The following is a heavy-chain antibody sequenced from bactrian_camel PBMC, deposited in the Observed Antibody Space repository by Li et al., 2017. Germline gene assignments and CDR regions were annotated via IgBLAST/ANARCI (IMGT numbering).Heavy chain of an antibody. CDR1: GYTNSDYC. V-gene: IGHV3S53*01. D-gene: IGHD5*01. CDR3: VRMCFVLGGTWYGDREYAA. J-gene: IGHJ6*01. CDR2: LDSDGSA. Sequence: HVQLVESGGGSVQAGGSLTLSCAVSGYTNSDYCMGWFRQAPGEKKREGVAALDSDGSATYADSVKGRFTISRDTAKNTVYLQMNSLKPEDTAVYFCVRMCFVLGGTWYGDREYAAWGQGTQVT.